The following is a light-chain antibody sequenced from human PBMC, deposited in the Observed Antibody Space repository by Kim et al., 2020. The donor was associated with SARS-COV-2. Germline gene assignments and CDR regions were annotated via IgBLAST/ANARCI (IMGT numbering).Light chain of an antibody. CDR2: VHNDGGP. V-gene: IGLV4-69*01. Sequence: HTSTLSTEHSNNAIRWHEQQPKKGPLDLLKVHNDGGPIKVDGIPDRFSGSRSGAARYLIISSLQSEDEADYYCQTWATRIRVFGGGTQLTVL. CDR1: TEHSNNA. CDR3: QTWATRIRV. J-gene: IGLJ2*01.